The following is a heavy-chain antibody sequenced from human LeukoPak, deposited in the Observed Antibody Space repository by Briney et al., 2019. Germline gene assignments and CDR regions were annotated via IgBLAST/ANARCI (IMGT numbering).Heavy chain of an antibody. D-gene: IGHD3-3*01. Sequence: GGSLRLSCAASGFTFSSYAMHWVRQAPGKGLEWVAVISYDGSNKYYADSVKGRFTISRDSSKNTLYLQMNSLRAEDTAVYYCARDFYDFWSGYAPHFGYWGQGTLVTVSS. CDR3: ARDFYDFWSGYAPHFGY. V-gene: IGHV3-30*04. J-gene: IGHJ4*02. CDR1: GFTFSSYA. CDR2: ISYDGSNK.